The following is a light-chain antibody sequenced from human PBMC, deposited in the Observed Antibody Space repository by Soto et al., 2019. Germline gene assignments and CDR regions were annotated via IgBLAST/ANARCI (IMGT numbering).Light chain of an antibody. CDR1: QSVSSSF. V-gene: IGKV3-20*01. CDR3: QQYNNWPRT. CDR2: GAS. Sequence: IVLTQSPGTLSLSPGERATLSCRASQSVSSSFLAWYQQKPGQAPRLLIYGASSRATGIPDRFSGSASGTDFTLTISSLQSEDFAVYYCQQYNNWPRTFGQGTKVEIK. J-gene: IGKJ1*01.